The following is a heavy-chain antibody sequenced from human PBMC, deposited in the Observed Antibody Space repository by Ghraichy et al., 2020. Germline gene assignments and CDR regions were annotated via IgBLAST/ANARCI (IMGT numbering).Heavy chain of an antibody. CDR3: ARGKPSPLWFGESRSLGFDY. D-gene: IGHD3-10*01. Sequence: SETLSLTCTVSGGSISSGGYYWSWIRQHPGKGLEWIGYIYYSGSTYYNPSLKSRVTISVDTSKNQFSLKLSSVTAADTAVYYCARGKPSPLWFGESRSLGFDYWGQGTLVTVSS. V-gene: IGHV4-31*03. CDR1: GGSISSGGYY. J-gene: IGHJ4*02. CDR2: IYYSGST.